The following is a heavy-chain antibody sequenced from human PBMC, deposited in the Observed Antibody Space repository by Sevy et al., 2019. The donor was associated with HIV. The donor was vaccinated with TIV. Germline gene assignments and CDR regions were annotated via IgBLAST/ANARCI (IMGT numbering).Heavy chain of an antibody. CDR1: GGTFSSYA. CDR3: ARGRIVVVPAAPIYYFDY. CDR2: IIPILGIA. J-gene: IGHJ4*02. Sequence: ASVKVSCKASGGTFSSYAISWVRQVPGQGLEWMGGIIPILGIANYAQKFQGRVTITADKSTSTAYMELSSLRSEDTAVYYCARGRIVVVPAAPIYYFDYWGQGTLVTVSS. D-gene: IGHD2-2*01. V-gene: IGHV1-69*10.